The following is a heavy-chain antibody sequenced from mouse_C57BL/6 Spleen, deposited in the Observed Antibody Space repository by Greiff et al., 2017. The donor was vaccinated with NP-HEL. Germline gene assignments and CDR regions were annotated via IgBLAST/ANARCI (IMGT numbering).Heavy chain of an antibody. D-gene: IGHD3-2*02. V-gene: IGHV1-55*01. CDR2: IYPGSGST. CDR3: ARTAQATDYDAMDY. J-gene: IGHJ4*01. CDR1: GYTFTSYW. Sequence: QVQLQQPGAELVKPGASVKMSCKASGYTFTSYWITWVKQRPGQGLEWIGDIYPGSGSTNYNEKFKSKATLTVDTSSSTAYMQLSSLTSEDSAVYYCARTAQATDYDAMDYWGQGTSVTVSA.